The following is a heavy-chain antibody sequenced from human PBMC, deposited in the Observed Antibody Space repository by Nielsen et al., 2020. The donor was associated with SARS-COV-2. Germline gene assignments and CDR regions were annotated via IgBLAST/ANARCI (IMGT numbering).Heavy chain of an antibody. V-gene: IGHV4-34*01. CDR3: ASLSITLDYFDY. J-gene: IGHJ4*02. CDR2: INHSGST. CDR1: GGSFSGYY. Sequence: SGTLSLTCAVYGGSFSGYYWSWIRQPPGKGLEWIGEINHSGSTNYNPSLKSRVTISVDTSKNQFSLKLSSVTAADTAVYYCASLSITLDYFDYWGQGTLVTVSS. D-gene: IGHD3-10*01.